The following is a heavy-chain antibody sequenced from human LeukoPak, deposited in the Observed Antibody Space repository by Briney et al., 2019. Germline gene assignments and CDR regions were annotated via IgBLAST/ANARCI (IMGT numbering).Heavy chain of an antibody. V-gene: IGHV1-2*02. CDR3: ARDGSERNDYYYYHMDV. D-gene: IGHD5-12*01. CDR1: GYTFTMYY. J-gene: IGHJ6*04. CDR2: INPNSGGT. Sequence: ASVKVSCKASGYTFTMYYIHWVRQAPGQGLEWMGWINPNSGGTKYAQKFQGRVTMTRDRSIDTAYMELSWLRIDDTAIYYCARDGSERNDYYYYHMDVWGKGTSVTVSS.